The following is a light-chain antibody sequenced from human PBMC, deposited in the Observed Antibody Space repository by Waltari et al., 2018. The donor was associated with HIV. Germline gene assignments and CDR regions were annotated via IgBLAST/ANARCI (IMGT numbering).Light chain of an antibody. CDR1: SSNIGAGYD. CDR3: QSYDSDLSSWF. Sequence: QSVLTQSPSVSGAPGQRVTISCTGSSSNIGAGYDVLWYKQLPGTAPKLLIDGNRNRPSGVPDRFSASKSGASASLAITGLRAEDEATYYCQSYDSDLSSWFFGGGTKLTVL. CDR2: GNR. J-gene: IGLJ2*01. V-gene: IGLV1-40*01.